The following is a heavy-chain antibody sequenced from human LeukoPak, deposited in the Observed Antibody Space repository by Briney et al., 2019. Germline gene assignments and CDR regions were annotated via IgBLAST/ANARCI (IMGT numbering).Heavy chain of an antibody. V-gene: IGHV3-48*04. D-gene: IGHD6-6*01. J-gene: IGHJ4*02. CDR2: ISSGRPNI. CDR1: GFTFSSYG. Sequence: GGSLRLSCAASGFTFSSYGMNWVRQAPGKGLEWVSYISSGRPNINYADSVRGRFTISRDNAKSSLYLQMNNLRVEDTAVYYCARGGAARPDYWGQGTLVTVSS. CDR3: ARGGAARPDY.